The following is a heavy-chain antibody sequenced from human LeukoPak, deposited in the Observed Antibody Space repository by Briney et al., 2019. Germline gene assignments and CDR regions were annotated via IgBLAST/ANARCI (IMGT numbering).Heavy chain of an antibody. J-gene: IGHJ4*02. CDR3: ARDPTVTPGY. CDR2: ISSSSSTI. D-gene: IGHD4-17*01. V-gene: IGHV3-48*01. CDR1: GFTFSSYS. Sequence: TGGSLRLSCAASGFTFSSYSMNWVSQAPGKGLEWVSYISSSSSTIYYADSVKGRFTISRDNAKNSLYLQMNSLRAEDTAVYYCARDPTVTPGYWGQGTLVTVSS.